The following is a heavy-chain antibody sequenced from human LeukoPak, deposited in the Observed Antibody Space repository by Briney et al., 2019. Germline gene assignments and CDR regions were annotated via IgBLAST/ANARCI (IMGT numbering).Heavy chain of an antibody. V-gene: IGHV4-59*01. J-gene: IGHJ5*02. Sequence: SETLSLTCTVSGGSISSYYWSWIRQPPGKGLEWLGYIYYSGSTNYNPSLKSRVTISVDTSKNQFSLKLSSVTAADTAVYYCARYSLGVGFWSGYYTSGNWFDPWGQGTLATVSS. CDR3: ARYSLGVGFWSGYYTSGNWFDP. D-gene: IGHD3-3*01. CDR1: GGSISSYY. CDR2: IYYSGST.